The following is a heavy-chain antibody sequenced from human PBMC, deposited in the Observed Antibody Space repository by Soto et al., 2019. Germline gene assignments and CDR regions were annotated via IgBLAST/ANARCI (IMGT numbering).Heavy chain of an antibody. CDR2: INPNSGVT. CDR3: ARESGGATATLDYYYFYMDV. D-gene: IGHD5-12*01. Sequence: QVQLVQSGAEVKKPGASVTVSCRSSEDTFTDSYMHWVRQAPGQGLEWMGWINPNSGVTKYAQKFQGWVTMTRDTSIRTVYMQLSRLRSDDTAVYYCARESGGATATLDYYYFYMDVWGTGTTVTVSS. CDR1: EDTFTDSY. J-gene: IGHJ6*03. V-gene: IGHV1-2*04.